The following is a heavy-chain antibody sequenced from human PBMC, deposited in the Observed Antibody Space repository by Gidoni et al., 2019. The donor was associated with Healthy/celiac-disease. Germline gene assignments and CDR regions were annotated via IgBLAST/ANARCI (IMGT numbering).Heavy chain of an antibody. CDR1: GFPFSSYS. V-gene: IGHV3-21*01. CDR3: AREGYDSSVSDY. Sequence: EVQLVESGGGLVKPGGSLRLSCAASGFPFSSYSMNWVRQAPGKGLEWVSSISSSSSYIYYADSVKGRFTISRDNAKNSLYLQMNSLRAEDTAVYYCAREGYDSSVSDYWGQGTLVTVSS. J-gene: IGHJ4*02. D-gene: IGHD3-22*01. CDR2: ISSSSSYI.